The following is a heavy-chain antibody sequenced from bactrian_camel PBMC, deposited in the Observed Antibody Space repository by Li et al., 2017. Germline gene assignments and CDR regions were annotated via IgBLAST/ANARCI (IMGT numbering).Heavy chain of an antibody. Sequence: HVQLVESGGKLVQPGGALRLSCTASGFSFKSFAMSWVRQAPGKGLEWVSSIYFDASNSYYQDSVKGRATISSDNAKNTVALQMNSLKYEDTALYYCVSDLYSSSWNKYWGQGTQVTVS. CDR1: GFSFKSFA. CDR2: IYFDASNS. CDR3: VSDLYSSSWNKY. D-gene: IGHD2*01. V-gene: IGHV3S7*01. J-gene: IGHJ4*01.